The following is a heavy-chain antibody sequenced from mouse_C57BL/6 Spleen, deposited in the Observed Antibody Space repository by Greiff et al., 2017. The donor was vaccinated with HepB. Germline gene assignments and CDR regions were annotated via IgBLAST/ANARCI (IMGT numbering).Heavy chain of an antibody. CDR1: GYAFSSYW. J-gene: IGHJ1*03. Sequence: VQLQQSGAELVKPGASVKISCKASGYAFSSYWMNWVKQRPGKGLEWIGQIYPGDGDTNYNGKFKGKATLTADKSSSTAYMQLSSLTSEDSAVYFCARGDGYSWYFDVWGTRTTVTVSS. D-gene: IGHD2-3*01. CDR3: ARGDGYSWYFDV. V-gene: IGHV1-80*01. CDR2: IYPGDGDT.